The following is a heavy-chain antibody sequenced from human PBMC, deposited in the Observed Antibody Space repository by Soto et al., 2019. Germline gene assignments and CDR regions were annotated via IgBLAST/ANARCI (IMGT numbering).Heavy chain of an antibody. V-gene: IGHV3-74*01. CDR1: GFTFSSYW. D-gene: IGHD2-15*01. Sequence: GGSLRLSCAASGFTFSSYWMHWVRQAPGKGLVWVSRINSDGSSTSYADSVKGRFTISRDNAKNTLYLQMNSLRAEDTAVYYCARDDCSGGSCYFYNWFDPWGQGTLVTVSS. CDR3: ARDDCSGGSCYFYNWFDP. J-gene: IGHJ5*02. CDR2: INSDGSST.